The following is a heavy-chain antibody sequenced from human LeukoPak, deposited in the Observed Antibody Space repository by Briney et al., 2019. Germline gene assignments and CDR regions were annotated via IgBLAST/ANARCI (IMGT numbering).Heavy chain of an antibody. V-gene: IGHV4-39*07. Sequence: SETLSLTCTVSGGSISSSSYYWGWIRQPPGKGLEWIGSIYYSGSTYYNPSLKSRVTISVDTSKNQFSLKLSSVTAADTAVYYCATTGGTTGTTKVTPYYYYMDVWGKGTTVTVSS. D-gene: IGHD1-1*01. CDR3: ATTGGTTGTTKVTPYYYYMDV. CDR2: IYYSGST. J-gene: IGHJ6*03. CDR1: GGSISSSSYY.